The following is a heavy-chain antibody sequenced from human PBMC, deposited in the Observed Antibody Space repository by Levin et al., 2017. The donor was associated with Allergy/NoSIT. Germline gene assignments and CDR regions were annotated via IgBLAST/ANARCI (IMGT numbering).Heavy chain of an antibody. V-gene: IGHV3-21*01. J-gene: IGHJ4*02. CDR1: GFTFSSYR. Sequence: SCAASGFTFSSYRMQWVRQATGKGLEWVSSISSSSSFIYYGDSVRGRFTISRDNVKNSLYLHMNSLRAEDSAVYYCARASGWPEGRFDSWGQGSLVTVS. CDR2: ISSSSSFI. CDR3: ARASGWPEGRFDS. D-gene: IGHD6-19*01.